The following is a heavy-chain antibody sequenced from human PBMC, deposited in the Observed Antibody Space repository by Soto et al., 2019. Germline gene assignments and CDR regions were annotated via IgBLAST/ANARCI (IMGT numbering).Heavy chain of an antibody. J-gene: IGHJ4*02. CDR2: IFSSGES. CDR1: GFTVSSTY. D-gene: IGHD2-15*01. CDR3: ARGGIGRVRTFDH. V-gene: IGHV3-53*01. Sequence: PGGSLRLSCAASGFTVSSTYMSWVRQAPGKGLEWVSIIFSSGESFYADSVKGRFTISRDSSDNTVYLQMNSLKAEDTAVYYCARGGIGRVRTFDHWGQGTLVTVSS.